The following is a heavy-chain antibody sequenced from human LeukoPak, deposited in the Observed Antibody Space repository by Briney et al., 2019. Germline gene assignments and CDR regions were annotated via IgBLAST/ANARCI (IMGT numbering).Heavy chain of an antibody. Sequence: PSETLSLTCAVSGGSFSGYYWSGIRQSPGKGLEWIGETYRSGSTNYNPSLKSRVTISLDTAKKQFSLKLSSVTAADTAVYYCARGRKIVVVVGPTRTHRDYYMNVWGKGTTVTVSS. CDR1: GGSFSGYY. V-gene: IGHV4-34*01. CDR3: ARGRKIVVVVGPTRTHRDYYMNV. CDR2: TYRSGST. D-gene: IGHD2-15*01. J-gene: IGHJ6*03.